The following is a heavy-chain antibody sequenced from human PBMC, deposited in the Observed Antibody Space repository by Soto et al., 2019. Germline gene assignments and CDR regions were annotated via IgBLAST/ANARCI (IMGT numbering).Heavy chain of an antibody. CDR1: GYTFTSYD. J-gene: IGHJ4*02. D-gene: IGHD3-22*01. Sequence: QVQLVQSGAEVKKPGASVKVSCKASGYTFTSYDINWVRQATGQGLEWMGWMNPNSGNTGYAQKFQGRVTMTRNTSISTAYMELSILRSEDTAVYYCARVGYYYDSSGYYLSFDYWGQGTRVTVSS. CDR3: ARVGYYYDSSGYYLSFDY. CDR2: MNPNSGNT. V-gene: IGHV1-8*01.